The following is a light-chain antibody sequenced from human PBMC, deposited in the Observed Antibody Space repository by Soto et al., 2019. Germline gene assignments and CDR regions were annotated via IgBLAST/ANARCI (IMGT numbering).Light chain of an antibody. CDR1: QGIASA. Sequence: IQLTQSPSSLSASVGDRVTITCRASQGIASALAWYQQKPGKAPKLLIYAASSLQSGVPSRFSGSGSETDFTLTISSLQPEDFATYSCQQSYSTTWTFGQGTKVDIK. CDR2: AAS. J-gene: IGKJ1*01. CDR3: QQSYSTTWT. V-gene: IGKV1-39*01.